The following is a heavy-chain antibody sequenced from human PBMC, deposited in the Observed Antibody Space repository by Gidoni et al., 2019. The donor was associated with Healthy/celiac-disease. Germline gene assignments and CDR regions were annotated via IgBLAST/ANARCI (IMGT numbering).Heavy chain of an antibody. D-gene: IGHD3-10*01. CDR1: GFTFDDYA. Sequence: EVQLVESGGGLVQPGRSLRLSCAASGFTFDDYAMHWVRQAPGKGLEWVSGISWNSGSIGYADSVKGRFTISRDNAKNSLYLQMNSLRAEDTALYYCAKADGPSGSYYAFDIWGQGTMVTVSS. CDR2: ISWNSGSI. V-gene: IGHV3-9*01. CDR3: AKADGPSGSYYAFDI. J-gene: IGHJ3*02.